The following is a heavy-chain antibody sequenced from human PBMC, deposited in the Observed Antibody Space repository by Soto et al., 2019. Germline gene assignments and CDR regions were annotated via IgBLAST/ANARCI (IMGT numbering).Heavy chain of an antibody. J-gene: IGHJ4*02. D-gene: IGHD3-3*01. Sequence: ASVKVSCKASGYTFTGYYMHWVRQAPGQGLEWMGWINPNSGGTNYAQKFQGRVTMTRDTSISTAYMELSRLRSDDTAVYYCARARKRLVTIFGVVPTPIDYPGQGTL. CDR1: GYTFTGYY. V-gene: IGHV1-2*02. CDR3: ARARKRLVTIFGVVPTPIDY. CDR2: INPNSGGT.